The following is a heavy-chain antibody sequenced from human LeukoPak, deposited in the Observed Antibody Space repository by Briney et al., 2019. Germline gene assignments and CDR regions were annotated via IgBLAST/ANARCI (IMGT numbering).Heavy chain of an antibody. J-gene: IGHJ5*02. Sequence: PSQTLSLTCTVFGGSISSGGYYWSWIRQRPGKGLEWIGYIYYSGSTYYNPSLKSRVTISVDTSKNQFSLKLSSVTAADTAVYYCATVDTAMSHRWFDPWGQGTLVTVSS. D-gene: IGHD5-18*01. CDR2: IYYSGST. CDR1: GGSISSGGYY. V-gene: IGHV4-31*03. CDR3: ATVDTAMSHRWFDP.